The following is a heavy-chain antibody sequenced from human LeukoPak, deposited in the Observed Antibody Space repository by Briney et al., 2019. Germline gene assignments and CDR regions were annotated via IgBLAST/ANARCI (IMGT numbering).Heavy chain of an antibody. Sequence: PGGSLRLSCAASGFTFSSYAMSWVRQAPGKGLEWVSSVSGSGRSTYYADSVKGRFTISRDNSKSTLFLQMNSLRAEDTAVYYCAKSSYYDSSGYYREYYFDYWGQGTLVTVSS. V-gene: IGHV3-23*01. D-gene: IGHD3-22*01. CDR3: AKSSYYDSSGYYREYYFDY. CDR1: GFTFSSYA. J-gene: IGHJ4*02. CDR2: VSGSGRST.